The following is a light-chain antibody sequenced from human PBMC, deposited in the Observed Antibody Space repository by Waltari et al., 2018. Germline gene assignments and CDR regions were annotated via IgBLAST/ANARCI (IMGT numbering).Light chain of an antibody. J-gene: IGKJ1*01. CDR3: QQYNKWPRT. CDR2: GAS. Sequence: EIVMTQSPVTLSVSPGERATLSCRASQSVSKNLAWFQQKPGQAPRLLIYGASTRATTIPVRFSGGGSGTEFTLTISSLQSEDFAVYYCQQYNKWPRTFGPGTTVEFK. CDR1: QSVSKN. V-gene: IGKV3-15*01.